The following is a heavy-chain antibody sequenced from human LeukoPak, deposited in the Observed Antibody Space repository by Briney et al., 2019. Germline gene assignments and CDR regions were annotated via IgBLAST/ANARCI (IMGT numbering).Heavy chain of an antibody. CDR2: INPNSGGT. D-gene: IGHD6-13*01. Sequence: ASVKVSCKASGYTFTSYDINWVRQATGQGLEWMGWINPNSGGTNYAQKFQGWVTMTRDTSISTAYMELSRLRSDDTAVYYCAREGSAGHRGIDYWGQGTLVTVSS. CDR3: AREGSAGHRGIDY. CDR1: GYTFTSYD. V-gene: IGHV1-2*04. J-gene: IGHJ4*02.